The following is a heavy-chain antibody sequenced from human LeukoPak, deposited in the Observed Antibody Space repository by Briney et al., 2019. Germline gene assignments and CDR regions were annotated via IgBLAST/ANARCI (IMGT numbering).Heavy chain of an antibody. CDR3: AREGHYDILTGYSPVEYYFYYMDV. D-gene: IGHD3-9*01. CDR1: GFNFNDAW. CDR2: ISSDGVEK. V-gene: IGHV3-30*03. J-gene: IGHJ6*03. Sequence: GGSLRLSCEGSGFNFNDAWMSWIRQTPGKGLEWVAAISSDGVEKHYADSVKGRSTISRDNSKSTLYLQMNSLRAEDTALYYCAREGHYDILTGYSPVEYYFYYMDVWGKGTTVTVSS.